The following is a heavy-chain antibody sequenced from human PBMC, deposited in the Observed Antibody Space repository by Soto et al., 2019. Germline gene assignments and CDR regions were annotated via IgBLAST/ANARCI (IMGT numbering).Heavy chain of an antibody. CDR1: GFTFDGYA. D-gene: IGHD2-15*01. CDR2: ITWNSANI. J-gene: IGHJ4*02. CDR3: ATGLPLVPLGYSVDS. Sequence: EVQLVESGGGLVQPGRSLRLSCAASGFTFDGYAIRWVRQAPGKGLEWVSGITWNSANIDYADSVKGRFTISRDNAQNSMYLPMSSLRPEHTAMYSPATGLPLVPLGYSVDSWGQGTLVTVAS. V-gene: IGHV3-9*01.